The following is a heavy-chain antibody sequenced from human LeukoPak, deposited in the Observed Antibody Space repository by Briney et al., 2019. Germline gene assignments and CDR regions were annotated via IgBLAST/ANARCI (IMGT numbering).Heavy chain of an antibody. Sequence: GGSLRLSCVVSGFTLSSRWMMWVRQAPGKGLEWMTNINRDGSEKNYVDSVKGRFTITRDNAENSLYLQMNSLSAEDTAVYYCARDFAGDRDYWGQGTLVTVSS. CDR1: GFTLSSRW. D-gene: IGHD4-17*01. J-gene: IGHJ4*02. V-gene: IGHV3-7*01. CDR3: ARDFAGDRDY. CDR2: INRDGSEK.